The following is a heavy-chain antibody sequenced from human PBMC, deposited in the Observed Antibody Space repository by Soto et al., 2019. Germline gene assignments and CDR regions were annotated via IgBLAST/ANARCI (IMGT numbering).Heavy chain of an antibody. V-gene: IGHV3-7*01. CDR1: GFTFSSYW. Sequence: GGSLRLSCAASGFTFSSYWMSWVRQAPGKGLEWVANIKQDGSEKYYVDSVKGRFTISRDNAKNSLYLQMNSLRAEDTAVYYCSRVGIYYVLMLDAFDICGQGTMVTVSS. D-gene: IGHD3-16*01. CDR3: SRVGIYYVLMLDAFDI. J-gene: IGHJ3*02. CDR2: IKQDGSEK.